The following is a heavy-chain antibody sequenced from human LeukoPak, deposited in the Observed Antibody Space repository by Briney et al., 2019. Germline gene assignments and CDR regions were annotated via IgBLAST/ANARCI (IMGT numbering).Heavy chain of an antibody. CDR2: INPNSGGT. J-gene: IGHJ6*03. V-gene: IGHV1-2*02. CDR3: ARDLIRFLEWLLIYYYYYMDV. D-gene: IGHD3-3*01. CDR1: GYTFTGYY. Sequence: ASVKVSCKASGYTFTGYYMHWVRQAPGQGLEWMGWINPNSGGTNYAQKFQGRVTMTRDTSNSTAYMELSRLRSDDTAVYYCARDLIRFLEWLLIYYYYYMDVWGKGTTVTVSS.